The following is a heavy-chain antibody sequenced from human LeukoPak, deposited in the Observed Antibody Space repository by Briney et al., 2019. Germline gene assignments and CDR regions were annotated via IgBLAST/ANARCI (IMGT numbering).Heavy chain of an antibody. CDR3: ARESLNIAASGY. J-gene: IGHJ4*02. V-gene: IGHV4-61*02. D-gene: IGHD6-13*01. CDR2: IYTTGST. Sequence: PSQTLSLTCTVSGGSISSGSYYWSWIRQPAGKGLEWIGRIYTTGSTNYNPSLKSRVTISVDTSKNQFSLKLSSVTAADTAVYYCARESLNIAASGYWGQGTLVTVSS. CDR1: GGSISSGSYY.